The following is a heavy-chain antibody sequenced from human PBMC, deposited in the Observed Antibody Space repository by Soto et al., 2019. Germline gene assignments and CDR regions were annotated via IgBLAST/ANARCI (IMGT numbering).Heavy chain of an antibody. D-gene: IGHD2-21*02. Sequence: PGGSLRLSCAASGFTFSSYGMHWVRQAPGKGLEWVAVISYDGSNKYCAGSVKGRFTISRDNSKNTLYLQMNSLRAEDTAVYYCAKAMVVVTAISGGGGFDKWGQGTLVTVSS. V-gene: IGHV3-30*18. CDR3: AKAMVVVTAISGGGGFDK. CDR1: GFTFSSYG. CDR2: ISYDGSNK. J-gene: IGHJ3*02.